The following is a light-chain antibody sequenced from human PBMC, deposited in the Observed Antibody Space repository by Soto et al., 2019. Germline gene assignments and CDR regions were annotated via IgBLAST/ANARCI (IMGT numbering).Light chain of an antibody. CDR3: ASFTSRSALV. Sequence: QSVLTQPASVSGSPGQSITISCTVTRSDIGGYDHVSWYQHHPGKVPKLIIFEVSNRPSGVSARFSASKSGNTASLTISGLQTEDEAHYYRASFTSRSALVFGSGTKVTVL. CDR2: EVS. J-gene: IGLJ1*01. CDR1: RSDIGGYDH. V-gene: IGLV2-14*01.